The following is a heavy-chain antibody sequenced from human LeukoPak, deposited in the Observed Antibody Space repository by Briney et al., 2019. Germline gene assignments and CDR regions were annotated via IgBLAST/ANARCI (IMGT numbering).Heavy chain of an antibody. CDR3: ARADYGDFTFDY. J-gene: IGHJ4*02. D-gene: IGHD4-17*01. CDR2: ISSSSSYI. CDR1: GLTFSSYS. Sequence: GSLRLSCAASGLTFSSYSMNWVRQAPGKGLEWVSSISSSSSYIYYADSVKGRFTISRDNAKNSLYLQMNSLRAEDTAVYYCARADYGDFTFDYWGQGTLVTVSS. V-gene: IGHV3-21*01.